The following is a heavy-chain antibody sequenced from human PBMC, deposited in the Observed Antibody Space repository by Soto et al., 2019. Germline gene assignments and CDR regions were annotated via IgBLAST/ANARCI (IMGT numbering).Heavy chain of an antibody. CDR1: GASFTDGSLF. J-gene: IGHJ5*02. CDR2: TYIGGMT. CDR3: ATAPETFSPPGYYVHWFDP. D-gene: IGHD3-22*01. Sequence: SETLSLTCTVSGASFTDGSLFWGWIRQSPGKGVEWIASTYIGGMTYYNPSLRSRVTISVDTSKSQCSLRLNSVTAADTALSYCATAPETFSPPGYYVHWFDPWGHGTLVTVSS. V-gene: IGHV4-39*01.